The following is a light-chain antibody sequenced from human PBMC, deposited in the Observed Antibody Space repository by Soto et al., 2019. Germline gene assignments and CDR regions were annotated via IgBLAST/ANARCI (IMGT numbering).Light chain of an antibody. CDR3: TSYTSSSTLDV. J-gene: IGLJ1*01. CDR1: SSDVGGYNY. V-gene: IGLV2-14*01. Sequence: LTHPASVSGSPGQSITISCTGTSSDVGGYNYVSWYQQHPGKAPKLMIYEVSNRPLGVSNRFSGSKSSNTASLTISGLQAEDEADYYCTSYTSSSTLDVFGTGTKVTVL. CDR2: EVS.